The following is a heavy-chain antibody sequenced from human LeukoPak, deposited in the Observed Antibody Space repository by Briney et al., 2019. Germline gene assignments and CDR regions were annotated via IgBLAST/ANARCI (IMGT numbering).Heavy chain of an antibody. D-gene: IGHD3-10*01. CDR1: GYTFSAYY. CDR2: INPNTDVT. Sequence: ASVKVSCKASGYTFSAYYTHWVRQAPGQGLEWMGWINPNTDVTDYAQKFQGRVTMTRDTSISTAYMELSRLRSDDTAVYYCVGDRYFGSGSFYQMDVWGQGTTVTVSS. J-gene: IGHJ6*02. CDR3: VGDRYFGSGSFYQMDV. V-gene: IGHV1-2*02.